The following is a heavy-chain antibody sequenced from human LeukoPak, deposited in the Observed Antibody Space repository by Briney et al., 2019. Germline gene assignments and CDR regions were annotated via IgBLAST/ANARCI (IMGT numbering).Heavy chain of an antibody. V-gene: IGHV3-66*01. CDR3: TTKRGYSYGYAD. CDR2: IYSGGST. CDR1: GFTFSSNY. J-gene: IGHJ4*02. D-gene: IGHD5-18*01. Sequence: GGSLRLSCAASGFTFSSNYMSWVRQAPGKGLEWLSVIYSGGSTYYADSVKGRFTISRDNSKNTLYLQMNSLRAEDTAVYYCTTKRGYSYGYADWGQGTLVTVPS.